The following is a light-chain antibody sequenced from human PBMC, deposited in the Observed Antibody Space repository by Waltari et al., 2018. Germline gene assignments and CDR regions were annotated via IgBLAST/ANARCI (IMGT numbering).Light chain of an antibody. CDR1: KLGSKN. V-gene: IGLV3-21*02. J-gene: IGLJ1*01. CDR2: DDG. Sequence: SYELTQPPSVSVAPGQTARITCDGDKLGSKNEHWYQHKPGQAPVLVVYDDGDRPSGIPERFSGSNSGNTAALTISRVDAGDEAEYYCQVWDSGSNHYVFGTVTKVTVL. CDR3: QVWDSGSNHYV.